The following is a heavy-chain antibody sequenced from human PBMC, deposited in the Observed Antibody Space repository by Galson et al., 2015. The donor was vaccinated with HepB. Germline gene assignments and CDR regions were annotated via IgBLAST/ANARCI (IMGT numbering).Heavy chain of an antibody. CDR3: VKEGYSNGWYYFDY. D-gene: IGHD6-19*01. J-gene: IGHJ4*02. CDR1: GFTFSSYS. Sequence: SLRLSCAVSGFTFSSYSVHWVRQAPGKGLEYVSAISRNGGSTYFADSVKGRFTISRDNSKNTLYLQMSSLRAEDTAVYYCVKEGYSNGWYYFDYWGQGTLVTVSS. V-gene: IGHV3-64D*06. CDR2: ISRNGGST.